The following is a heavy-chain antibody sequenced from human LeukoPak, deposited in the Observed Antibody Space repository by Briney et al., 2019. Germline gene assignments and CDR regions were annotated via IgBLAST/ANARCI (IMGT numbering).Heavy chain of an antibody. CDR1: GGSFSGYY. CDR2: INHSGST. CDR3: ARDGLSAGADY. Sequence: SETLSLTCAVYGGSFSGYYWSWIRQPPGKGLGWIGEINHSGSTNYNPSLKSPVTISVDTSKNQFSLKLSSVTAADTAVYSCARDGLSAGADYWGQGTLVTVSS. J-gene: IGHJ4*02. V-gene: IGHV4-34*01. D-gene: IGHD4/OR15-4a*01.